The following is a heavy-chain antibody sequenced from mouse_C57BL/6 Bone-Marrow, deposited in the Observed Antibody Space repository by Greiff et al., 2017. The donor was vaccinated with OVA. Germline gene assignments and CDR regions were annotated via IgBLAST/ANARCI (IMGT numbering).Heavy chain of an antibody. Sequence: VKLVESGGGLVQPGGSLSLSCAASGFTFTDYYMSWVRQPPGKALEWWGFIRNKANGYTTEYSESVKGRFTISRDNSQSILYLQMNTLRAEDSATYYCARPNGYFDVWGTGTTLTVSS. V-gene: IGHV7-3*01. CDR3: ARPNGYFDV. J-gene: IGHJ1*03. CDR1: GFTFTDYY. D-gene: IGHD1-1*01. CDR2: IRNKANGYTT.